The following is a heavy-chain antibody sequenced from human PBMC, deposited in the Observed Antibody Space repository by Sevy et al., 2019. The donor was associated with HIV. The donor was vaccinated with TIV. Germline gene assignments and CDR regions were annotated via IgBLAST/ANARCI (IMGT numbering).Heavy chain of an antibody. Sequence: SETLSLTCTVSGGSISSYYWSWIRQPPGKGLEWIGYIYYSGSTNYNPSLKSRVTISVDTSKNQFSLRLSSVTAADTAVYYCARSGSYYLDAFDIWGQGTMVTVSS. CDR1: GGSISSYY. CDR2: IYYSGST. J-gene: IGHJ3*02. V-gene: IGHV4-59*01. D-gene: IGHD1-26*01. CDR3: ARSGSYYLDAFDI.